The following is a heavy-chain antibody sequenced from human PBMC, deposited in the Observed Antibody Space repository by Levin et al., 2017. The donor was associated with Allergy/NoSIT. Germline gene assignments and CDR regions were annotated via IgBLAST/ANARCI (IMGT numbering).Heavy chain of an antibody. CDR1: GGSISSYY. Sequence: SETLSLTCTVSGGSISSYYWSWIRQPPGKGLEWIGYIYYSGSTNYNPSLKSRVTISVDTSKNQFSLKLSSVTAADTAVYYCARDQSNYDILTGYYQTPEWAFDIWGQGTMVTVSS. J-gene: IGHJ3*02. CDR2: IYYSGST. D-gene: IGHD3-9*01. V-gene: IGHV4-59*01. CDR3: ARDQSNYDILTGYYQTPEWAFDI.